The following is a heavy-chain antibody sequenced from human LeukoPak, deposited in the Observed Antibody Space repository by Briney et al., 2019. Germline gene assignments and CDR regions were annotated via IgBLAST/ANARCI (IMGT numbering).Heavy chain of an antibody. Sequence: GSLRLSCAASGFTVSSNYMSWVRQAPGKGLEWVSVIYSGGSTYYADSVKGRFTISRDNSKNTLYLQMNSLRAEDTAVYYCARDATNYYDSSGYQRSSYYYYYMDVWGKGTTVTISS. J-gene: IGHJ6*03. D-gene: IGHD3-22*01. V-gene: IGHV3-53*01. CDR3: ARDATNYYDSSGYQRSSYYYYYMDV. CDR1: GFTVSSNY. CDR2: IYSGGST.